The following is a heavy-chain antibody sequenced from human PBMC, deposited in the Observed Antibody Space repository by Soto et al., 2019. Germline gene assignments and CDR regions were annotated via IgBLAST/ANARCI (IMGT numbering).Heavy chain of an antibody. J-gene: IGHJ4*02. D-gene: IGHD6-6*01. CDR1: GFTFSTYA. V-gene: IGHV3-23*01. CDR3: AKNWDPAGSSSSH. Sequence: EVQLLESGGGLVQPGGSLRLSCAASGFTFSTYAMSWVRQAPGKGLEWVSAISGTGGSTYYAESVKGRFTISRDNSKNRVYLQMNSLRADYTAVYYCAKNWDPAGSSSSHWGQGTLVTVSS. CDR2: ISGTGGST.